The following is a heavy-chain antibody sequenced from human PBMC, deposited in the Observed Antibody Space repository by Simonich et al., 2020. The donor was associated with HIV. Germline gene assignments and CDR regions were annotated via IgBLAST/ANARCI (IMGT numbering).Heavy chain of an antibody. J-gene: IGHJ4*02. V-gene: IGHV4-39*01. CDR1: GGSISSRNSF. CDR3: ARRGPIEYNSSPGAFDI. D-gene: IGHD6-6*01. Sequence: QLQLQESGPGLVKPSETLSLTCTVSGGSISSRNSFCGWIRQPPGKGLEWIGNIFYSGYTDHNPSLKSRVTISVDTSKNQFSLKLSSVTAADTAVYYCARRGPIEYNSSPGAFDIWGQGTLVTVSS. CDR2: IFYSGYT.